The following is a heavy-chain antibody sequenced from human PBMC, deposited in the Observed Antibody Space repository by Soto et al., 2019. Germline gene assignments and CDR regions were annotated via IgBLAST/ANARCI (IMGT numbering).Heavy chain of an antibody. Sequence: EVQLVESGGGLVQPGGSLRLSCAGSGFRFRTYWMSWVRQAPGKGLEWVANIKQDGSERYYVDSVRGRFTISRDNANNSLYLQMNSLRAEDTAVYYCARGSYDYIWGSFAIWGQGALVTVSS. CDR3: ARGSYDYIWGSFAI. CDR1: GFRFRTYW. D-gene: IGHD3-16*01. J-gene: IGHJ4*02. CDR2: IKQDGSER. V-gene: IGHV3-7*01.